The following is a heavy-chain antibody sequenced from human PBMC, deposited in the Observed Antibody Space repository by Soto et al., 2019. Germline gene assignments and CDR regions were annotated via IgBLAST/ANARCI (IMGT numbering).Heavy chain of an antibody. Sequence: ASVKVSCKASGYTFTSYGISWVRQAPGQGLERKGWISAYNGKTNYAQKLQGRVTMTTDTSTSTAYMELRSLRSDDTAVYFCARDDVAAAGTGWFDPWGQGTLVTVSS. D-gene: IGHD6-13*01. CDR1: GYTFTSYG. CDR3: ARDDVAAAGTGWFDP. V-gene: IGHV1-18*01. J-gene: IGHJ5*02. CDR2: ISAYNGKT.